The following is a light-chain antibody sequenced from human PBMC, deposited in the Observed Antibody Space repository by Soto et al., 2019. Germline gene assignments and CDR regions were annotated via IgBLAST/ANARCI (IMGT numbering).Light chain of an antibody. V-gene: IGKV1-5*03. CDR1: QDISNY. Sequence: DIQMTQSPSSLSASVVDRVTITCQASQDISNYLNWYQQKPGKAPKLLIYKASSLESGVPSRFSGSGSGTEFTLTISSLQPDDFATYYCQQYNSYSFGQGTKVDI. J-gene: IGKJ1*01. CDR2: KAS. CDR3: QQYNSYS.